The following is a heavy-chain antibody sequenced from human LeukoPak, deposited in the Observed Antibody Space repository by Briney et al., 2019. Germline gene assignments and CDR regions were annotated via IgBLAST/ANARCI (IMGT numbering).Heavy chain of an antibody. D-gene: IGHD5-24*01. CDR3: ARPRGNVEMATNPFDY. J-gene: IGHJ4*02. V-gene: IGHV3-21*01. CDR2: ISGSSSYI. CDR1: GFTFSSYS. Sequence: PGGSLRLSCAASGFTFSSYSLNWVRQAPGKGLEWVSSISGSSSYIYYAGSVKGRFTISRDNAKKLMYLQMNSLRAEDTAVYYCARPRGNVEMATNPFDYWGQGTLVTVSS.